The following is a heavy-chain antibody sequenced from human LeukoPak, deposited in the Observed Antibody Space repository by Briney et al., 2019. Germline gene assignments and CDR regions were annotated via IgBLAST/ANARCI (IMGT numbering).Heavy chain of an antibody. CDR3: ARGPFPQIGLDV. Sequence: GGSLRLSCAVSGFTFSRYGMHWGRQAPGKGLGWVAVIWYDGSNKYYSDSVKGRFTISRDNSTHTLYLQMNSLRAEDTAVYYCARGPFPQIGLDVWGQGTTVTVSS. J-gene: IGHJ6*02. CDR1: GFTFSRYG. CDR2: IWYDGSNK. V-gene: IGHV3-33*01. D-gene: IGHD2/OR15-2a*01.